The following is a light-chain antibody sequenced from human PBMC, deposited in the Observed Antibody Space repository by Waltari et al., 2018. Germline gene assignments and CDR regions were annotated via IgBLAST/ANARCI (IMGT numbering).Light chain of an antibody. J-gene: IGKJ1*01. CDR1: QTVSAW. CDR3: QHYNNYSGT. CDR2: KAS. Sequence: DIQMTQSPSTLSASVGDTVTITCWASQTVSAWLAWYQQKPGNAPKLLIYKASNLKSGVPSRFSGSGSGTEFTLTISSLQPDDFATYYCQHYNNYSGTFGQGTRVELK. V-gene: IGKV1-5*03.